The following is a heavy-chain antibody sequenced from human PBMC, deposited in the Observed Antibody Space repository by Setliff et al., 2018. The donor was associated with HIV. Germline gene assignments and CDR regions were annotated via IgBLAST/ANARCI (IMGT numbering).Heavy chain of an antibody. D-gene: IGHD3-10*01. Sequence: GGSLRLSCAASGFTFSSYTMNWVRQAPGKGLEWVSSISSSSYYIYYADSVKGRFTISRDNAKNSLFLQMNSLRAEDTAVYYCAKEFEDLSGAYWGQGTLVTVSS. CDR1: GFTFSSYT. V-gene: IGHV3-21*01. J-gene: IGHJ4*02. CDR2: ISSSSYYI. CDR3: AKEFEDLSGAY.